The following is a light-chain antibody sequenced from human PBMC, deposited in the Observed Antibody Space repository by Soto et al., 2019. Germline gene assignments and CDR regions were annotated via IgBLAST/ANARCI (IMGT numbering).Light chain of an antibody. CDR1: QGISSY. CDR2: AAS. J-gene: IGKJ5*01. CDR3: QQLNSYPS. Sequence: IPFNPSTSSLSASGGDRVTITCRASQGISSYLAWYQQKPGKAPKLLIYAASTLQSGVPSRFSGSGSGTDFTLTISSLQPEDFATYNCQQLNSYPSFGQVTRLEIK. V-gene: IGKV1-9*01.